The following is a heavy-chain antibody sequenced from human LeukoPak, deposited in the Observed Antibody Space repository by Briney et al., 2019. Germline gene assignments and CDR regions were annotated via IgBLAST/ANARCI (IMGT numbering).Heavy chain of an antibody. CDR3: ARVGYSSSSYFDY. Sequence: SETLSLTCAVYGGSFSGYYWSWIRQPPGKGLEWIGEINHSGSTNYNPSLESRVTISVDTSKNQFSLKLSSVTAADTAVYYCARVGYSSSSYFDYWGQGTLVTVSS. CDR2: INHSGST. D-gene: IGHD6-6*01. J-gene: IGHJ4*02. CDR1: GGSFSGYY. V-gene: IGHV4-34*01.